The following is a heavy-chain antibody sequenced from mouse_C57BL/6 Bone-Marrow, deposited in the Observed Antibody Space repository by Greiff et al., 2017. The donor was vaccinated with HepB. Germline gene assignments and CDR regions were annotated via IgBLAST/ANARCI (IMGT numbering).Heavy chain of an antibody. CDR2: INPNNGGT. CDR1: GYTFTDYN. Sequence: VQLQQSGPELVKPGASVKMSCKASGYTFTDYNMHWVKQSHGKSLEWIGYINPNNGGTSYNQKFKGKATLTVNKSSSTAYMELRSLTSEDSAVYYCARTGYYGSSWFAYWGQGTRVTVSA. CDR3: ARTGYYGSSWFAY. J-gene: IGHJ3*01. V-gene: IGHV1-22*01. D-gene: IGHD1-1*01.